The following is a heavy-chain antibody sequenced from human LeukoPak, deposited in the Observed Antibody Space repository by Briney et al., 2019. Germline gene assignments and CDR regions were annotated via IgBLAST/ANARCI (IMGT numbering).Heavy chain of an antibody. Sequence: ASVKVSCKASGYTFTSYYMHWVRQAPGQGLEWMGIINPSGGSTSYAQKFQGRVTMTRDMSTSTVYMELTRLTSDDTAVFYCARASFWESPINWFDPWGQGTLVTVSS. CDR3: ARASFWESPINWFDP. D-gene: IGHD3-16*01. V-gene: IGHV1-46*01. CDR2: INPSGGST. J-gene: IGHJ5*02. CDR1: GYTFTSYY.